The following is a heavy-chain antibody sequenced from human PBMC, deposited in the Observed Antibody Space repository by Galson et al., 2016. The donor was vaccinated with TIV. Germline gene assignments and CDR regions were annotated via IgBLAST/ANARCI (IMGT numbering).Heavy chain of an antibody. D-gene: IGHD4-23*01. J-gene: IGHJ6*02. CDR2: INHSGGT. CDR3: ARHRTLDFGGSRVYYNGMDV. V-gene: IGHV4-34*01. CDR1: GGSLRGFY. Sequence: ETLSLTCTVYGGSLRGFYWTWIRQPPGKGLEWIGEINHSGGTNYNPSFKTRVSISLHTSKNQSSLILGSVTAADTAVYYCARHRTLDFGGSRVYYNGMDVWGQGTTVTVSS.